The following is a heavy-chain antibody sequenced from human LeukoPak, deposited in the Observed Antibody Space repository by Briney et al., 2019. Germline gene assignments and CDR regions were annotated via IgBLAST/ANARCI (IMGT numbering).Heavy chain of an antibody. CDR1: GYTSTGYY. CDR3: ARDSRGSYYDWFDP. D-gene: IGHD1-26*01. Sequence: ASVKVSCKASGYTSTGYYMHWVRQAPGQGLEWMGWINPNSGGTNYAQKFQGRVTMTRDTSISTAYMELSRLRSDDTAVYYCARDSRGSYYDWFDPWGQGTLVTVSS. CDR2: INPNSGGT. J-gene: IGHJ5*02. V-gene: IGHV1-2*02.